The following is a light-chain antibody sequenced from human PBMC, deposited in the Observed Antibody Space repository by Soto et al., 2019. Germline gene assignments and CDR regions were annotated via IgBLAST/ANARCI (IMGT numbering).Light chain of an antibody. CDR1: QSVSSY. J-gene: IGKJ3*01. CDR3: QQRSNWPPLFT. Sequence: DIFLTQSPSTLSLSPVEIATLSCRARQSVSSYLAWYQQKPGQAPRLLIYDASNRATGIPARFSGSGSGTDFTLTISSLEPEDFAVYYCQQRSNWPPLFTFGPGTKVDIK. CDR2: DAS. V-gene: IGKV3-11*01.